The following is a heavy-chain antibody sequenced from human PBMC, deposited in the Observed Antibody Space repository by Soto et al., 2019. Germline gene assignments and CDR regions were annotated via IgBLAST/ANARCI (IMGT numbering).Heavy chain of an antibody. CDR2: ISYDGSNK. J-gene: IGHJ4*02. V-gene: IGHV3-30*18. Sequence: QVQLVESGGGVVQPGRSLRLSCAASGFTFSSYGMHWVRQAPGKGLEWVAVISYDGSNKYYADSVKGRFTISRDNSKNTLYLQMNSLRAEDTAVYYCAKAPYSSSWYVNYWGQGTLVTVSS. D-gene: IGHD6-13*01. CDR3: AKAPYSSSWYVNY. CDR1: GFTFSSYG.